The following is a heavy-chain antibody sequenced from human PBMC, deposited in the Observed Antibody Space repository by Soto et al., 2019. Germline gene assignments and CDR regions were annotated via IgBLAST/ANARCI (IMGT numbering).Heavy chain of an antibody. CDR2: IYYSGST. CDR3: ARGDSGDYVSDAFDI. D-gene: IGHD4-17*01. V-gene: IGHV4-39*01. CDR1: GGSISSSSYY. J-gene: IGHJ3*02. Sequence: QLQLQESGPGLVKPSETLSLTCTVSGGSISSSSYYWGWIRQPPGKGLEWIGSIYYSGSTYYNPSLKSRVTISVDTSKNQFSLKLSSVTAADTAVYYCARGDSGDYVSDAFDIWGQGTMVTVSS.